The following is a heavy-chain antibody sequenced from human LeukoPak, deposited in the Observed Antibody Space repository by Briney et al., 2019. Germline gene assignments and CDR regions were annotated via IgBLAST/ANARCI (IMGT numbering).Heavy chain of an antibody. V-gene: IGHV4-34*01. CDR3: ARGRGQWLPEFDY. J-gene: IGHJ4*02. D-gene: IGHD6-19*01. Sequence: PSETLSLTCAVYGGPFSGYYWSWIRQSPGKGLEWIGEIDHSGSTNYKPSLKSRVTISLDTSKKQFSLKLSSVTAADTAVYYCARGRGQWLPEFDYWGQGTLVTVSS. CDR1: GGPFSGYY. CDR2: IDHSGST.